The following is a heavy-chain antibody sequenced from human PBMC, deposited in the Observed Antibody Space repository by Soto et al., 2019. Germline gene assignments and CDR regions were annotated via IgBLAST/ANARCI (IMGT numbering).Heavy chain of an antibody. J-gene: IGHJ4*02. V-gene: IGHV1-69*01. CDR2: IIPIFGTA. CDR3: VRSAAGTPQRRARDYFDY. CDR1: GGTFSSYA. D-gene: IGHD6-13*01. Sequence: QVQLVQSGAEVKKPGSSVKVSCKASGGTFSSYAISWVRQAPGQGLEWMGGIIPIFGTANYAQKFQGRVTITADESTSTAYMELSSLRSEDTAVYYCVRSAAGTPQRRARDYFDYWGQGTLVTVSS.